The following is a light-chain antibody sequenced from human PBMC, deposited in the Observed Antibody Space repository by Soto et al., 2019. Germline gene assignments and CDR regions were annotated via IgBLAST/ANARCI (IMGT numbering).Light chain of an antibody. Sequence: EIVMTQSPATLSVSPGERATLSCRASQSVSSNLAWYQQKPGQAPRLLIYGASTRATGIPARFSGSGSGTDFTRTISSLQSEDFAVYYCQQYNNWPRGTFGQGTKVEIK. V-gene: IGKV3-15*01. CDR2: GAS. J-gene: IGKJ1*01. CDR3: QQYNNWPRGT. CDR1: QSVSSN.